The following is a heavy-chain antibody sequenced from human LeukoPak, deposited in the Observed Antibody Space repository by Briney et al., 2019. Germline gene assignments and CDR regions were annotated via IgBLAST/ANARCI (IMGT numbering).Heavy chain of an antibody. D-gene: IGHD2-15*01. V-gene: IGHV6-1*01. CDR2: TYYRSKWYT. Sequence: SQTLSLTCAISGDSVSTNTAAWNWIRQSPTRGLEWLGRTYYRSKWYTDYAVSVKSRITINPDTSKNQFSLQLNSVTPEDTAVYFCARDGWPAFDYWGQGTLVTVSS. CDR3: ARDGWPAFDY. CDR1: GDSVSTNTAA. J-gene: IGHJ4*02.